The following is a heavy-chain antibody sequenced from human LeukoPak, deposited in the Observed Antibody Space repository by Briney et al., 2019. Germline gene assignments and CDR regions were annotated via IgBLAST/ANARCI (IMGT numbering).Heavy chain of an antibody. Sequence: PSETLSLTCAVYGGSFSGYYWSWIRQPPGKGLEWIGEINHSGSTNYNPSLKSRVTISVDTSKNQFSLKLSSVTAADTAVYYCASLNRWFGELKVHYYYMDVWGKGTTVTISS. CDR2: INHSGST. V-gene: IGHV4-34*01. CDR1: GGSFSGYY. CDR3: ASLNRWFGELKVHYYYMDV. J-gene: IGHJ6*03. D-gene: IGHD3-10*01.